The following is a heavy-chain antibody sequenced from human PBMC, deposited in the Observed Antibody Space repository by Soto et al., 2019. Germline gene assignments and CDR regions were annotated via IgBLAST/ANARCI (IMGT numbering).Heavy chain of an antibody. V-gene: IGHV4-59*01. D-gene: IGHD1-20*01. J-gene: IGHJ6*02. CDR2: IYYSGST. CDR1: GGSISSYY. CDR3: ASSSVITGTMGGRNYYYYYGMDV. Sequence: SETLSLTCTVCGGSISSYYWSWIRQPPGKGLEWIGYIYYSGSTNYNPSLKSRVTISVDTSKNQFSLKLSSVTAADTAVYYCASSSVITGTMGGRNYYYYYGMDVWGQGTTVTVSS.